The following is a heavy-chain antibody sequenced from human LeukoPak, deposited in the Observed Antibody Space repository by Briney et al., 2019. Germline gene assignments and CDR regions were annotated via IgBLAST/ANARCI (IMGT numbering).Heavy chain of an antibody. CDR3: AKPPITMITSSF. Sequence: PGGSLRLSCAASGFTFSSYWMSWVRQAPGKGLEWVANIKQDGSGKYYVDSVKGRFTISRDNAKNTLYLQMNSLRAEDTAVYYCAKPPITMITSSFWGQGTMVTVSS. CDR1: GFTFSSYW. D-gene: IGHD3-22*01. J-gene: IGHJ3*01. V-gene: IGHV3-7*03. CDR2: IKQDGSGK.